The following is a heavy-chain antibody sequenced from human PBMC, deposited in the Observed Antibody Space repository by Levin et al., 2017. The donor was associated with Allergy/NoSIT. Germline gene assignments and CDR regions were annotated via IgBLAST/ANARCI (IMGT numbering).Heavy chain of an antibody. D-gene: IGHD3-22*01. V-gene: IGHV3-30*18. J-gene: IGHJ4*02. Sequence: PGGSLRLSCAASGFTFSSYGMHWVRQAPGKGLEWVAVISYDGSNKYYADSVKGRFTISRDNSKNTLYLQMNSLRAEDTAVYYCAKVVYYDSSDYWGQGTLVTVSS. CDR2: ISYDGSNK. CDR3: AKVVYYDSSDY. CDR1: GFTFSSYG.